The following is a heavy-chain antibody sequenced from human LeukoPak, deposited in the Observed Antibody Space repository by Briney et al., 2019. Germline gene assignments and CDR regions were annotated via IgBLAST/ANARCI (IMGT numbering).Heavy chain of an antibody. J-gene: IGHJ6*03. CDR2: ISSSGSTI. CDR1: GFTFGDYY. Sequence: GGSLRLSCAASGFTFGDYYMGWIRQAPGKGLEWVSYISSSGSTINYTDSVKGRFTISRDNAKNSLYLQMNSLRAEDTAVYYCARVLYYYYYMDVWGKGTTVTVSS. CDR3: ARVLYYYYYMDV. V-gene: IGHV3-11*04.